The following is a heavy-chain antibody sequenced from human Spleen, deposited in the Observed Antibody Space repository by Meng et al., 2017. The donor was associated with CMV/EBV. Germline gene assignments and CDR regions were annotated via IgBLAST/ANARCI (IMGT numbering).Heavy chain of an antibody. J-gene: IGHJ3*02. CDR2: SNTDGSST. CDR3: ARDNFRVNGFDI. Sequence: GSLRLSCAASGFTFSNYWMHWVRQAPGKGLVWVSRSNTDGSSTNYADSVKGRFTISRDNAKNTLYLQMNSLRAEDTAVYYCARDNFRVNGFDIWGQGTMVTVSS. CDR1: GFTFSNYW. V-gene: IGHV3-74*01. D-gene: IGHD4-23*01.